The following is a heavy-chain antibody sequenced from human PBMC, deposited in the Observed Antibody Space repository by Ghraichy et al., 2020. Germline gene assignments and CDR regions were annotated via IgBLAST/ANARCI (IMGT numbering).Heavy chain of an antibody. CDR1: GFTFSSYA. D-gene: IGHD3-10*01. J-gene: IGHJ4*02. V-gene: IGHV3-30-3*01. Sequence: GGSLRLSCAASGFTFSSYAMHWVRQAPGKGLEWVAVISYDGSNKYYADSVKGRFTISRENSKNTLYLQMNSLRAEDTAVYYCAREGYTMATFDYWGQGTLVTVSS. CDR2: ISYDGSNK. CDR3: AREGYTMATFDY.